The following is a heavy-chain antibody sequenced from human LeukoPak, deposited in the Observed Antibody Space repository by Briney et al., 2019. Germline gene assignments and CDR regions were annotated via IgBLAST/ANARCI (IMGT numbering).Heavy chain of an antibody. CDR1: GGSISSSNW. Sequence: SETLSLTCAVSGGSISSSNWWSWVRQPPGKGLEWIGFIYYSGSTNYNPSLKSRVTISVHTSKNQFSLKLSSVTAADTAVYYCARTTEGGYSYGSFYYYYMDVWGKGATVTISS. CDR3: ARTTEGGYSYGSFYYYYMDV. V-gene: IGHV4-4*02. J-gene: IGHJ6*03. D-gene: IGHD5-18*01. CDR2: IYYSGST.